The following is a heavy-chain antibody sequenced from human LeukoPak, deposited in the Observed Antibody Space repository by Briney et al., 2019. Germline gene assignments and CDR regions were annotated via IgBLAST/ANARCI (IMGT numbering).Heavy chain of an antibody. CDR3: ARGLYCSSTSCYNAFDI. CDR2: INHSGST. V-gene: IGHV4-30-2*01. CDR1: GGSISSGGYS. J-gene: IGHJ3*02. D-gene: IGHD2-2*02. Sequence: TASQTLSLTCAVSGGSISSGGYSWSWIRQPPGKGLEWIGEINHSGSTNYNPSLKSRVTISVDTSKNQFSLKLSSVTAADTAVYYCARGLYCSSTSCYNAFDIWGQGTMVTVSS.